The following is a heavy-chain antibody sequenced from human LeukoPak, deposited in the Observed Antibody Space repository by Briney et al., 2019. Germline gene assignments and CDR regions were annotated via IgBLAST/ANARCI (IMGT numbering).Heavy chain of an antibody. CDR1: GYSISSGYY. D-gene: IGHD3-3*01. CDR3: ARDGQSYYDFWSGYIQIDY. V-gene: IGHV4-38-2*02. J-gene: IGHJ4*02. Sequence: PSETLSLTCAVSGYSISSGYYWGWIRQPPGKGLEWIGSIYHSGSTYYNPSLKSRVTISVDTSKNQFSLKLSSVTAADTAVYYCARDGQSYYDFWSGYIQIDYWGQGTLVTVSS. CDR2: IYHSGST.